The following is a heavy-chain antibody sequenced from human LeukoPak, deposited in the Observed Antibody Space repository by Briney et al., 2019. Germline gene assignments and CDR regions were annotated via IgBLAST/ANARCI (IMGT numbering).Heavy chain of an antibody. J-gene: IGHJ4*02. D-gene: IGHD5-12*01. V-gene: IGHV3-30*03. Sequence: PGGSLRLSCAASGFTFTSYVMHWVRQAPGKGLQWVALISYDGSNKYYADSVKGRFTISRDNAKNSLYLQMNSLRAEDTAVYYCARDSAYSGYDPFDHWGQGTLVTVSS. CDR2: ISYDGSNK. CDR1: GFTFTSYV. CDR3: ARDSAYSGYDPFDH.